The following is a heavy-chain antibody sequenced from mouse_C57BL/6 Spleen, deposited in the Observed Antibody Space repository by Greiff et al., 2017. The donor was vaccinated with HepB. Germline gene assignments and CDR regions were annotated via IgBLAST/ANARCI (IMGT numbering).Heavy chain of an antibody. J-gene: IGHJ3*01. CDR2: ISDGGSYT. CDR3: ARGDYDYDRRFAY. CDR1: GFTFSSYA. Sequence: EVQRVESGGGLVKPGGSLKLSCAASGFTFSSYAMSWVRQTPEKRLEWVATISDGGSYTYYPDNVKGRFTISRDNAKNNLYLQMSHLKSEDTAMYYCARGDYDYDRRFAYWGQGTLVTVSA. D-gene: IGHD2-4*01. V-gene: IGHV5-4*01.